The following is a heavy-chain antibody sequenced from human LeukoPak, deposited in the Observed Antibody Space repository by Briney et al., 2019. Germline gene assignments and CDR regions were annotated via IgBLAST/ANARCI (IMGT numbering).Heavy chain of an antibody. CDR1: GFSLSNYG. Sequence: PGGSLRLSCAASGFSLSNYGMHWVRQAPGKGLEWVAALLYDGNTKHYADSVRGRFTISRDISKNTFYVQMNSLTAEDTAVYYCARDHRHEIQYYYMDVWGKGTTVAVSS. D-gene: IGHD1-14*01. CDR2: LLYDGNTK. J-gene: IGHJ6*03. V-gene: IGHV3-33*01. CDR3: ARDHRHEIQYYYMDV.